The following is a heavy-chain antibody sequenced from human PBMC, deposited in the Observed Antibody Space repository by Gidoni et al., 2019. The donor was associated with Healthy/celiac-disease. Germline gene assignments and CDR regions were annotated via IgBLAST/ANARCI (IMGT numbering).Heavy chain of an antibody. CDR1: GFTFSSDA. CDR3: ASKGYSDY. D-gene: IGHD1-1*01. Sequence: QVQLVESGGGVVQPGRSLRLSCAASGFTFSSDAMHWVRQAPGKGLEWVAVISYDGSNKYYADSVKGRFTISRDNSKNTLYLQMNSLRAEDTAVYYCASKGYSDYWGQGTLVTVSP. J-gene: IGHJ4*02. V-gene: IGHV3-30-3*01. CDR2: ISYDGSNK.